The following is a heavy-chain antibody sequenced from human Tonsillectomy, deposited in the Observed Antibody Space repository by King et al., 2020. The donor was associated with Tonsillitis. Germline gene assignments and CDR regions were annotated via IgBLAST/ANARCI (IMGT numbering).Heavy chain of an antibody. Sequence: VQLVESGGGLVQPGGSLRLSCAASGFTFSSYAMSWVRQAPGKGLEWVSAISGSGGSTYYADSVKGRFTISRDNSKNTLYLQMNSLRAEDTAVYYCAKGGGLTHIVVVTAIYFQHWGQGTLVTVSS. J-gene: IGHJ1*01. D-gene: IGHD2-21*02. CDR2: ISGSGGST. CDR3: AKGGGLTHIVVVTAIYFQH. CDR1: GFTFSSYA. V-gene: IGHV3-23*04.